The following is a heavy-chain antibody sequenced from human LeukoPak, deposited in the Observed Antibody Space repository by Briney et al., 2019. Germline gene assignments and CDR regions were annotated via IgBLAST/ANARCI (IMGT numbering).Heavy chain of an antibody. D-gene: IGHD3-3*01. CDR2: IIPIFGTA. J-gene: IGHJ6*02. Sequence: ASVKVSCKASRGTFSTYAISWVRQAPGQGLEWMGGIIPIFGTANYAQKCQGRVTITADESTSTAYMELSSLRSEDTAVYYCARDNPKTIWSGYPNYYYYGMDVWGQGTTVTVSS. V-gene: IGHV1-69*13. CDR3: ARDNPKTIWSGYPNYYYYGMDV. CDR1: RGTFSTYA.